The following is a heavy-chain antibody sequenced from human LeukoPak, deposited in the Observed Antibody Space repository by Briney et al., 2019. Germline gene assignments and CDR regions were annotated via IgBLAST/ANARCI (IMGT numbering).Heavy chain of an antibody. Sequence: GASVKVSCKASGYTFTSYYMHWVRQAPGQGLEWMGWINPNSGGTNYAQKFQGRVTMTRDTSISTAYMELSRLRSDDTAVYYCARVEYDPDCSTWYSRVEDAFDIWGQGTMVTVSS. V-gene: IGHV1-2*02. J-gene: IGHJ3*02. D-gene: IGHD6-13*01. CDR3: ARVEYDPDCSTWYSRVEDAFDI. CDR2: INPNSGGT. CDR1: GYTFTSYY.